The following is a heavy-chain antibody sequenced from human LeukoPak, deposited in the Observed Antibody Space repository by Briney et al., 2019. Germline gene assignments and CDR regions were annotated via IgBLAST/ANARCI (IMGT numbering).Heavy chain of an antibody. J-gene: IGHJ6*03. D-gene: IGHD6-19*01. CDR2: INHSGST. Sequence: PSETLSLTCAVYGGSFSGYYWSWIRQPPGKGLEWIGEINHSGSTNYNPSLKSRVTISVDTSKNQFSLKLSSVTAADTAVYYCARGRSKQWPYPYLHYYYMDVWGKGTTVTVSS. V-gene: IGHV4-34*01. CDR1: GGSFSGYY. CDR3: ARGRSKQWPYPYLHYYYMDV.